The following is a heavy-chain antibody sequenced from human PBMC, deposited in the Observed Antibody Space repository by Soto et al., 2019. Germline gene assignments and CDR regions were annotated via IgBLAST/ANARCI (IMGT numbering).Heavy chain of an antibody. Sequence: ASVKVSCMASGYTFTGYYMHWVRQAPGQGLEWMGWINPNSGGTNYAQKFQGWVTMTRDTSISTAYMELNRLRSDDTAVYYCAREGSNYPGGMDVWGQGTTVTVSS. CDR2: INPNSGGT. CDR1: GYTFTGYY. D-gene: IGHD4-4*01. J-gene: IGHJ6*02. V-gene: IGHV1-2*04. CDR3: AREGSNYPGGMDV.